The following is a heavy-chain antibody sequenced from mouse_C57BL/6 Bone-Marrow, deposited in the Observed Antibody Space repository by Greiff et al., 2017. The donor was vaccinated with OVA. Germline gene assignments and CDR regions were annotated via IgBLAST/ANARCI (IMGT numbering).Heavy chain of an antibody. J-gene: IGHJ1*03. D-gene: IGHD1-1*01. CDR3: ARYSRYYGSSYWYFDV. V-gene: IGHV1-52*01. Sequence: VQLQQPGAELVRPGSSVKLSCKASGYTFTSYWMHWVKQRPIQGLEWIGNIDPSDSETHYNQKFKDKATLTVDKSSSTAYMQLSSLTSEDSAVYYCARYSRYYGSSYWYFDVWGTGTTVTVSS. CDR2: IDPSDSET. CDR1: GYTFTSYW.